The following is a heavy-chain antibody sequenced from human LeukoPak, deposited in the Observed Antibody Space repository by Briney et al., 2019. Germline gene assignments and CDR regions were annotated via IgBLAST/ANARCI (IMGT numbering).Heavy chain of an antibody. V-gene: IGHV1-69*01. J-gene: IGHJ6*04. CDR1: GGTFSSYA. D-gene: IGHD2-2*01. Sequence: GSSVKVSCKASGGTFSSYAISWVRQAPGQGLEWMGGIIPIFGTANYAQKFQGRVTITADESTSTAYMELSSLRSEDTAVYYCARRSAVTAAMRGIYYYGMDGWGKGTTVTVSP. CDR2: IIPIFGTA. CDR3: ARRSAVTAAMRGIYYYGMDG.